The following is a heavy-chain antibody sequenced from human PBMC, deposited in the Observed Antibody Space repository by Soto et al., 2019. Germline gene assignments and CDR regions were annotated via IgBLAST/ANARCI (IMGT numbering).Heavy chain of an antibody. J-gene: IGHJ5*02. CDR2: ISYDGNKK. CDR1: GFTFSSYG. V-gene: IGHV3-30*18. Sequence: VQLVESGGGSVQPGGSLRVSCAASGFTFSSYGMHWVRQAPGKGLEWVAIISYDGNKKYYADSVKGRFTISRDNSKNTLYLQMNSLRAEDTAIYFCAKDTGDCSRTNCNPGNNWFGPWGQGALVTVSS. D-gene: IGHD2-2*01. CDR3: AKDTGDCSRTNCNPGNNWFGP.